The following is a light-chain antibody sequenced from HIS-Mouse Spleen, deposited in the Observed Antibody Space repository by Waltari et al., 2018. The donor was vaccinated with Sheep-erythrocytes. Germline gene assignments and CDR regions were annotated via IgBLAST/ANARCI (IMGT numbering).Light chain of an antibody. CDR1: QGISSY. CDR2: AAS. Sequence: AIRMTQSPSSLSASTGDRVTITCRASQGISSYLAWYQQKPGKAPKLLIYAASTSQSGVPSRFSDSGSGTDFTLTISCLQSEDFATYYCQQYYSYPYTFGQGTKLEIK. CDR3: QQYYSYPYT. J-gene: IGKJ2*01. V-gene: IGKV1-8*01.